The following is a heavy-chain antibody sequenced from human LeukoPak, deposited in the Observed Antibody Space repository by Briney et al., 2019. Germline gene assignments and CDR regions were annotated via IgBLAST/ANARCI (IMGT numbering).Heavy chain of an antibody. CDR1: GFTFSSYA. CDR2: IKQDGSEK. D-gene: IGHD3-10*02. V-gene: IGHV3-7*01. J-gene: IGHJ6*04. Sequence: GGSLRLSCAASGFTFSSYALHWVRQAPGKGLEWVANIKQDGSEKYYVDSVKGRFTISRDNAKNSLYLQMNSLRAEDTAVYYCAELGITMIGGVWGKGTTVTISS. CDR3: AELGITMIGGV.